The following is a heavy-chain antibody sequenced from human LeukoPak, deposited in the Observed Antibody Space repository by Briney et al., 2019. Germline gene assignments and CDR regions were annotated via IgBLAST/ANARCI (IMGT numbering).Heavy chain of an antibody. CDR2: ISSSSSTI. J-gene: IGHJ6*03. CDR3: ARASPHCSGGSCYPTYYYYMDV. Sequence: GGSLRLSCAASGFTFSSYSMNWVRQAPGKGLGWVSYISSSSSTIYYADSVKGRFTISRDNAKNSLYLQMNSLRAEDTAVYYCARASPHCSGGSCYPTYYYYMDVWGKGTTVTVSS. CDR1: GFTFSSYS. D-gene: IGHD2-15*01. V-gene: IGHV3-48*01.